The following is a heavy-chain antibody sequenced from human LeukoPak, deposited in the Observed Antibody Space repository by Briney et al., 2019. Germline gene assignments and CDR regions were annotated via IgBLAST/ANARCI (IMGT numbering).Heavy chain of an antibody. CDR1: GYTFTAYY. D-gene: IGHD3-22*01. CDR2: INPNSGGT. J-gene: IGHJ4*02. V-gene: IGHV1-2*02. CDR3: ARGTDYYDSSGYFSHYFDY. Sequence: ASVKVSCKASGYTFTAYYMHWVRQAPGQGLEWMGWINPNSGGTNYAQKFQGRVTMTRDTSISTAYMELSRLRSDDTAVYYCARGTDYYDSSGYFSHYFDYWGQGTLVTVSS.